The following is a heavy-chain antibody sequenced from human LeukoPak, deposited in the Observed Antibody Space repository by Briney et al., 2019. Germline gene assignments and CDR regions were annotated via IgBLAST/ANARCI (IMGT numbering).Heavy chain of an antibody. D-gene: IGHD2-2*01. CDR1: GGSISSYY. J-gene: IGHJ5*02. CDR3: AREVVVPAAPWDWFDP. V-gene: IGHV4-59*01. CDR2: IYYSGST. Sequence: PSETLSLTCTVSGGSISSYYWSWIRQPPGKGLEWIGYIYYSGSTNYNPSLKSRVTTSVDTSKNQFSLKLSSVTAADTAVYYCAREVVVPAAPWDWFDPWGQGTLVTVSS.